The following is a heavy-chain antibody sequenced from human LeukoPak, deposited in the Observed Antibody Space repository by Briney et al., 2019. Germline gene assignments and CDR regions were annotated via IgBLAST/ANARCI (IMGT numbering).Heavy chain of an antibody. CDR1: GGSFSGYY. D-gene: IGHD3-16*01. V-gene: IGHV4-34*01. Sequence: PSETLSLICAVYGGSFSGYYWSWIRQRPGKGLEWIGEINHSGSTNYNSSLKSRVTISLDTSKNQFSLKLSSVTAADTALYYCARGREKNYVWGTNRKDYYFDSWGQGTLVTVSS. CDR3: ARGREKNYVWGTNRKDYYFDS. CDR2: INHSGST. J-gene: IGHJ4*02.